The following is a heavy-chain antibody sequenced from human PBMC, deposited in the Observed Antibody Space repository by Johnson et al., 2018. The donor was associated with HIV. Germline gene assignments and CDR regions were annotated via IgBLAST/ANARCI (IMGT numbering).Heavy chain of an antibody. Sequence: VQLVESGGGLVQPGGSLRLSCPASGFTFSSYAMSWVRQAPGKGLEWVSLIFGAGTTYYTQSVKGRFTISRDNSNNTVYLQMKSVTAEDTAVYYCARDPFPRFFAFDMWGQGTVVTVSS. V-gene: IGHV3-66*01. J-gene: IGHJ3*02. CDR3: ARDPFPRFFAFDM. CDR1: GFTFSSYA. D-gene: IGHD2/OR15-2a*01. CDR2: IFGAGTT.